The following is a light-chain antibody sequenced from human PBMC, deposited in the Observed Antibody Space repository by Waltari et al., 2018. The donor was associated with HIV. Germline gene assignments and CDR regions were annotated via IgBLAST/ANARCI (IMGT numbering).Light chain of an antibody. CDR3: QQCATSPWT. V-gene: IGKV3-20*01. J-gene: IGKJ1*01. CDR2: GAS. CDR1: QSVRANF. Sequence: MVLPQSPGTLSLSPGDRAILSCRASQSVRANFLSWYQHTPSQAPRLHVHGASRRATGTPARFSCGGSGTDFTLIISRLQPEDFAVYYCQQCATSPWTFGQGTTV.